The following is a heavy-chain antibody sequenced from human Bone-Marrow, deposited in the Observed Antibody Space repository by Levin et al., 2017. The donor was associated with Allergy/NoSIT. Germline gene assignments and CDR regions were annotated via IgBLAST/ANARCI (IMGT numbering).Heavy chain of an antibody. D-gene: IGHD5/OR15-5a*01. V-gene: IGHV3-23*01. CDR1: GFTFSDFA. J-gene: IGHJ3*01. CDR3: AKDGRGYNVEGDALDV. Sequence: QPGGSLRLSCVASGFTFSDFAMSWVRQAPGRGLEPEWVSGISGFTGTTYYADSVKGRFTISRDNSKRTLYLHMNILRVEDTAVYYCAKDGRGYNVEGDALDVWGQGTMVTVSS. CDR2: ISGFTGTT.